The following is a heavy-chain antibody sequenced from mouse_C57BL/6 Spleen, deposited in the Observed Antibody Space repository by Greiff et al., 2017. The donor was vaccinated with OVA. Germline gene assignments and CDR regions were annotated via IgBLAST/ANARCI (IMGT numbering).Heavy chain of an antibody. V-gene: IGHV1-64*01. CDR1: GYTFTSYW. CDR2: IHPNSGST. J-gene: IGHJ2*01. Sequence: QVHVKQSGAELVKPGASVKLSCKASGYTFTSYWMHWVKQMPGQGLEWIGMIHPNSGSTNYNEKFKSKATLTVDKSSSTAYMQLSSLTSEDSAVYYCARLGRFDYWGQGTTLTVSS. D-gene: IGHD4-1*01. CDR3: ARLGRFDY.